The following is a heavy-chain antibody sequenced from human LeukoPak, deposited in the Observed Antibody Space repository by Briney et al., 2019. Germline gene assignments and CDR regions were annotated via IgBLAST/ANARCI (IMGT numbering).Heavy chain of an antibody. Sequence: GGSLRLSCEAFGFTFSSYGMTWVRQAPGKGLEWVSGVSGSGGNTKHADSVKGRFTISRDNSKNTLYLQMNSLRAEDTALYYCAKTGGIAAAHWGQGTLVTVSS. J-gene: IGHJ4*02. V-gene: IGHV3-23*01. CDR1: GFTFSSYG. D-gene: IGHD6-13*01. CDR2: VSGSGGNT. CDR3: AKTGGIAAAH.